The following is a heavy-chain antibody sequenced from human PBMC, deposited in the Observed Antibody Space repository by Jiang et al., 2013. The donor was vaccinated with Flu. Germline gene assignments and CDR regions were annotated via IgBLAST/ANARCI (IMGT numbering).Heavy chain of an antibody. J-gene: IGHJ2*01. Sequence: SVKGRFTISRDNSKNTLYLQMNSLRAEDTAVYYCAKVRSSSGWYLNWYFDLWGRGTLVTVSS. CDR3: AKVRSSSGWYLNWYFDL. D-gene: IGHD6-19*01. V-gene: IGHV3-23*01.